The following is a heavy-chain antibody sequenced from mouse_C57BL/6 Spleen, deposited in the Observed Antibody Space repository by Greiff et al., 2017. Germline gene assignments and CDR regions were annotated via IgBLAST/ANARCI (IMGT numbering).Heavy chain of an antibody. D-gene: IGHD1-1*01. J-gene: IGHJ1*03. CDR3: ARGPYYYGSSYRDFDV. V-gene: IGHV1-26*01. CDR2: INPNNGGT. Sequence: EVQLQQSGPELVKPGASVKISCKASGYTFTDYYMNWVKQSHGKSLEWIGDINPNNGGTSYNQKFKGKATLTVDKSSSTAYMELRSLTSEDSAVYYCARGPYYYGSSYRDFDVWGTGTTVTVSS. CDR1: GYTFTDYY.